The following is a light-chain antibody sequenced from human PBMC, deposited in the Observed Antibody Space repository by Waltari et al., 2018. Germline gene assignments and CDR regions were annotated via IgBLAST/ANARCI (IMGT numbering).Light chain of an antibody. J-gene: IGKJ1*01. CDR3: QQYGRSPTT. V-gene: IGKV3-20*01. CDR1: QSVSSTY. CDR2: DAS. Sequence: LTQSPATLSLSPGARGSLSCRASQSVSSTYFAWYQQKPGQPPSLPIYDASKRATGIPDRFSGSVSGTDFTLTISRVEPEDFGVYYCQQYGRSPTTFGQGTKVEMK.